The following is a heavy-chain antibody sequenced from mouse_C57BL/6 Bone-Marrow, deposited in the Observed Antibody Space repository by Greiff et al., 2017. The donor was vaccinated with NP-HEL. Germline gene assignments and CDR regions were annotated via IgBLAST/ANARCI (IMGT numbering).Heavy chain of an antibody. Sequence: EVKLVESGPGLAKPSQTLSLTCSVTGYSITSDYWNWIRKFPGNKLEYMGYISYSGSTYYNPSLKSRISITRDTSKNQYYLQLNAVTTEDTATYYCARSTIWLRRKYYAMDYWGQGTSVTVSS. J-gene: IGHJ4*01. CDR2: ISYSGST. CDR3: ARSTIWLRRKYYAMDY. V-gene: IGHV3-8*01. CDR1: GYSITSDY. D-gene: IGHD2-2*01.